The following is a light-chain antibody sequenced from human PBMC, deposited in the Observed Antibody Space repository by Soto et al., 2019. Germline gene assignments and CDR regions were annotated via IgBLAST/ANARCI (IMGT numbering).Light chain of an antibody. CDR3: CSYAGDLAL. CDR2: DVS. CDR1: SSDVGGDDF. Sequence: QSALTQPRSVSGSPGQSVTISCTGTSSDVGGDDFVSWYQQHPGKAPKLMISDVSKRPSGVPDRFSGSKSGNTASLTISGLQAEEEADYYCCSYAGDLALFGGGTKLTVL. J-gene: IGLJ2*01. V-gene: IGLV2-11*01.